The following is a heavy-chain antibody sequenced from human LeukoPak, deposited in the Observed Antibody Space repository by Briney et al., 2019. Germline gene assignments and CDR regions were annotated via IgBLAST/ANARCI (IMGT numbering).Heavy chain of an antibody. V-gene: IGHV3-21*01. J-gene: IGHJ4*02. CDR1: GFTFSSYS. D-gene: IGHD2-2*01. Sequence: PGGSLRLSCAAPGFTFSSYSMNWVRQAPGKGLEWVSSISSSSSYIYYADSVKGRFTISRDNAKNSLYLQMNSLRAEDTAAYYCARGGGFCSSTSCYDGYWGQGTLVTVSS. CDR3: ARGGGFCSSTSCYDGY. CDR2: ISSSSSYI.